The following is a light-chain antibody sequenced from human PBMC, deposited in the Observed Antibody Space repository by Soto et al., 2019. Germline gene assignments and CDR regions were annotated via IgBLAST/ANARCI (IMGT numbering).Light chain of an antibody. Sequence: QSALTQPASVSGSPGQSITISCTGTSNDIGGYNLVSWYQQHPDQAPKLLIFEVNKRPSGVPDRFSASKSGNTASLTVSGLQAEDEADYYCCSYAGSNTLIFGGGTKLTVL. CDR1: SNDIGGYNL. CDR3: CSYAGSNTLI. CDR2: EVN. J-gene: IGLJ2*01. V-gene: IGLV2-23*02.